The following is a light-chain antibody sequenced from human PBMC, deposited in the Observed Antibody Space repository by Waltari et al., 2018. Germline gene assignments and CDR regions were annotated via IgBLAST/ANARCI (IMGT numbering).Light chain of an antibody. Sequence: EIVMTQSPATLSVSPGERAILSCRASQNVSGYLAWYQQKPGQAPRLLIYSASTRVTGIPARFSGSGSGTEFTLTISSLQSEDFAVYHCQQYNDWLAPTFGGGTKVEI. J-gene: IGKJ4*01. CDR1: QNVSGY. CDR3: QQYNDWLAPT. CDR2: SAS. V-gene: IGKV3-15*01.